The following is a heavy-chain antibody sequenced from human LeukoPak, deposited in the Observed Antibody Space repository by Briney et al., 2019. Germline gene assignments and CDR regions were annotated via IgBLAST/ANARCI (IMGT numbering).Heavy chain of an antibody. V-gene: IGHV4-59*01. CDR1: GGSISSYY. CDR2: TYYSGIT. J-gene: IGHJ4*02. D-gene: IGHD5-24*01. CDR3: ARGDNYGPFRY. Sequence: SETLSLTCTVSGGSISSYYWYWIRQPPGKGLECIGYTYYSGITNYNPSLKSRVTISVDTSKNQFSLKLSSVTAADTALYYCARGDNYGPFRYWGQGTLVTVSS.